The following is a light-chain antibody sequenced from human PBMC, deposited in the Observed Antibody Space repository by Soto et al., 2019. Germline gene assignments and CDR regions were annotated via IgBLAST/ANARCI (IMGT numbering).Light chain of an antibody. Sequence: VITQSPASLSAYPGERVTLSCRASQNIRSSLAWYQQKPGQAPRLLIYDASNRATGIPARFSGSGSGTDFTLTISSLEPEDFEVYYCEQYGSSPPSITFGQGTRLEIK. CDR3: EQYGSSPPSIT. J-gene: IGKJ5*01. CDR1: QNIRSS. V-gene: IGKV3-20*01. CDR2: DAS.